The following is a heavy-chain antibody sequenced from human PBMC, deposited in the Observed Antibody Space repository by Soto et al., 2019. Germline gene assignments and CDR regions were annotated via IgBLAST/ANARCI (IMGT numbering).Heavy chain of an antibody. CDR2: IYHSGST. V-gene: IGHV4-30-2*01. J-gene: IGHJ6*02. D-gene: IGHD2-15*01. CDR1: GGSISSGGYS. CDR3: ARGGCSGGSCYSFIYYGMDV. Sequence: QLQLQESGSGLVKPSQTLSLTCAVSGGSISSGGYSWSWIRQPPGKGLEWIGYIYHSGSTYYNPSPRSRATKSVDRAKNQFSLKLSSVTAADTAVYYCARGGCSGGSCYSFIYYGMDVWGQGTTVTVSS.